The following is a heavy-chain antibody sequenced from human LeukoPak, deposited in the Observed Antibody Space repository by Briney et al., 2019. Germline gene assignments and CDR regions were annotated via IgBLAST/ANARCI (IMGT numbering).Heavy chain of an antibody. CDR1: GYTFTGYY. D-gene: IGHD6-25*01. J-gene: IGHJ6*02. V-gene: IGHV1-2*02. CDR2: SNPNSGGT. Sequence: ASVKVSCKASGYTFTGYYMHWVRQAPGQGIEWMGWSNPNSGGTNYAQKFQGRVTMTRDTSISTAYMELSRLRSDDTAVYYCARDGMPADYYYYGMDVWGQGTTVTVSS. CDR3: ARDGMPADYYYYGMDV.